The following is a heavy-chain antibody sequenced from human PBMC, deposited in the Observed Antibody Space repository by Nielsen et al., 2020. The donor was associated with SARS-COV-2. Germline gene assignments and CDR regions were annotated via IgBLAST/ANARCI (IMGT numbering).Heavy chain of an antibody. V-gene: IGHV3-21*01. J-gene: IGHJ6*03. CDR2: ISSSSTYI. CDR1: GFTFSSYS. CDR3: AKEAPYYYYMDV. Sequence: GGSLRLSCAASGFTFSSYSMNWVRQAPGKGLEWVSNISSSSTYIYYADSVKGRFTISRDNAKNSLYLQMNSLRTEDTAVYYCAKEAPYYYYMDVWGKGTTVTVSS.